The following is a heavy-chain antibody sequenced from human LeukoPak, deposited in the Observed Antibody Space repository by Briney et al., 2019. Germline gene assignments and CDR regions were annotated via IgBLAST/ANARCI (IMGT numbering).Heavy chain of an antibody. CDR3: AKRGSCSGGTCQHSFAF. CDR2: LSRSGGST. CDR1: GFTFSSYA. Sequence: PGGSLTLSCAASGFTFSSYAMSWVRQAPGKGLEWVSTLSRSGGSTYYADSVKGRFTISRDSSKNTLYLQMNSLRAEDTAVYYCAKRGSCSGGTCQHSFAFWGQGTLVTVSS. J-gene: IGHJ4*02. D-gene: IGHD2-15*01. V-gene: IGHV3-23*01.